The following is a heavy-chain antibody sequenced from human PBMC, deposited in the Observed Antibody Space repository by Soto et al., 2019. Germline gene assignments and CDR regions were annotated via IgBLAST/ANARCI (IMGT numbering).Heavy chain of an antibody. CDR2: TYYRSKWYN. Sequence: SETLSLTCAISGDSVSSNSAAWNWIRQSPSRGLEWLGRTYYRSKWYNDYAVSVKSRITINPDTSKNQFSLQLNSVTPEDTAVYYCARGRWDIVVVPADIEHYGMDVWGQGTTVTVSS. CDR3: ARGRWDIVVVPADIEHYGMDV. D-gene: IGHD2-2*01. V-gene: IGHV6-1*01. J-gene: IGHJ6*02. CDR1: GDSVSSNSAA.